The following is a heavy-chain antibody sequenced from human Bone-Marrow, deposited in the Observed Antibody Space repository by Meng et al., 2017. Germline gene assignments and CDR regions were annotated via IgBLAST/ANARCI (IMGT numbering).Heavy chain of an antibody. V-gene: IGHV3-30*06. D-gene: IGHD6-13*01. CDR2: ISYDGSNK. CDR1: GFTFSSYG. J-gene: IGHJ3*02. CDR3: ARDSQQLRAFDI. Sequence: GESLKISCAASGFTFSSYGMHWVRQAPGKGLEWVAVISYDGSNKYYADSVKGRFTISRDNSKNTLYLQMNSLRAEDTAVYYCARDSQQLRAFDIWGQGTMVTVSS.